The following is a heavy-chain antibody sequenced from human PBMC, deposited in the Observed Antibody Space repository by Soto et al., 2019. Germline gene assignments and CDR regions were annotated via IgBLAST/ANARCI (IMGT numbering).Heavy chain of an antibody. CDR3: AREDPKQWLSAFDI. CDR1: GLTVSDND. D-gene: IGHD6-19*01. J-gene: IGHJ3*02. CDR2: IYSGTNT. V-gene: IGHV3-66*01. Sequence: GGSLRLSCAASGLTVSDNDMGWVRQAPGKGLEWVSIIYSGTNTKYADSVKGRFTISRDNSKNTVYLQMNSLRAEDTAVYYCAREDPKQWLSAFDIWGQGTMVTVSS.